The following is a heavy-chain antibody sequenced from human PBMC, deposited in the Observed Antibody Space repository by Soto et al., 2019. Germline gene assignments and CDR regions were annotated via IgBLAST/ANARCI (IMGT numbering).Heavy chain of an antibody. V-gene: IGHV4-59*08. CDR3: ARHQPREMATFDY. D-gene: IGHD5-12*01. Sequence: QVQLQESGPGLVKPSETLSLTCTVSGGSISGFYWSWIRQSPGKGLESIGYIYYNGIATYNPSLKSRVTISVDTSRNQLSLILNSLTAADTAVYYCARHQPREMATFDYWGQGTLVAVSS. CDR2: IYYNGIA. J-gene: IGHJ4*02. CDR1: GGSISGFY.